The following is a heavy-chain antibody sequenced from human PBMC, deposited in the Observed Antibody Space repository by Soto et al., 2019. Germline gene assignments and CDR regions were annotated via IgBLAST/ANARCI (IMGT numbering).Heavy chain of an antibody. CDR2: THPSGGQT. CDR1: GYTFTTYY. D-gene: IGHD3-3*01. CDR3: ARDGHKYDFDY. J-gene: IGHJ4*02. Sequence: QVQLLQSGPEVKKPGASVKVSCKTSGYTFTTYYVHWVRQAPGQGLEWMGRTHPSGGQTIYSQKFQDRVAVSRDTSTNTVYLELSSLRSDDTAVYYCARDGHKYDFDYWGQGSLVTVSS. V-gene: IGHV1-46*01.